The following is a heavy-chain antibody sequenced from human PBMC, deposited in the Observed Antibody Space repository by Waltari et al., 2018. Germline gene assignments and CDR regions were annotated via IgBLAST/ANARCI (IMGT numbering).Heavy chain of an antibody. Sequence: EVQLVESGGGLIRPGGSLILSWEVSGFTVSPSCIGWVRQSPEKGLQWLSIIYAGGATYYADSVQGRFTISRDNSNNVVHLQMDSLRPEDSAVYYCARGPHQLIHDNYYYYMDVWGKGTSVTVSS. J-gene: IGHJ6*03. CDR3: ARGPHQLIHDNYYYYMDV. CDR1: GFTVSPSC. CDR2: IYAGGAT. V-gene: IGHV3-53*01. D-gene: IGHD3-9*01.